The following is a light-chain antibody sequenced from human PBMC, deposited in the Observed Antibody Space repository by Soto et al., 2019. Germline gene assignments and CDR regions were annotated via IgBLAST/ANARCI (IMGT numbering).Light chain of an antibody. Sequence: QSALTQPASVSGSPGQSITITCTGTSSDIGGYDYVSWYQHHPGKAPKVIIYGVTNRPSGVSHRFSGSMSANTACLTISGLEDEDEGDYYCTSDPGSSNHVFATGAELTVL. J-gene: IGLJ1*01. V-gene: IGLV2-14*01. CDR1: SSDIGGYDY. CDR3: TSDPGSSNHV. CDR2: GVT.